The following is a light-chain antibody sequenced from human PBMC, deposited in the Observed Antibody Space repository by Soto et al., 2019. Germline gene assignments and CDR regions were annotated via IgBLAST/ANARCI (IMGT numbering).Light chain of an antibody. V-gene: IGKV3-20*01. CDR3: QQFGVSPT. J-gene: IGKJ4*01. CDR2: GAS. CDR1: QTITPTF. Sequence: EIVLTQSPGTLSLSPGERATLSCRASQTITPTFLAWYQQKPGQAPRLLIYGASSRATDIPDRFSGSGSGTDFIITISKLEPEDFAVYYCQQFGVSPTFGGGTKVEIK.